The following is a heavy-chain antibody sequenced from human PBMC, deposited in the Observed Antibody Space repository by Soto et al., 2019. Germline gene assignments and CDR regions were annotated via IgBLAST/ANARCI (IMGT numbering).Heavy chain of an antibody. Sequence: PSETLSRSCNVSGGSISSYRWSWIRQPAGKGLEWIGRLNTYGHTHYIPSLKSRVTVAVDTSRNQFFLTLRSVTAADSAVYHCGRESGETWDYEASWGQGTPVTVSS. V-gene: IGHV4-4*07. J-gene: IGHJ5*02. CDR1: GGSISSYR. CDR2: LNTYGHT. CDR3: GRESGETWDYEAS. D-gene: IGHD1-7*01.